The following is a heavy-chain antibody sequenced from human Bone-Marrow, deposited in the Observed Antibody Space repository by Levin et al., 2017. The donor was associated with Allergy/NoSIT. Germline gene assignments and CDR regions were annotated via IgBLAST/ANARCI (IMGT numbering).Heavy chain of an antibody. Sequence: GGSLRLSCAASGFTFSTYAMTWVRQVPGKGLEWVSSITSSGGNTYYADSVKGRFTISRDNSKNTVYLQMNSLRVEDTALYYCAKDSPRCAAAGCHYWGQGTLVTVSS. V-gene: IGHV3-23*01. CDR3: AKDSPRCAAAGCHY. D-gene: IGHD2-15*01. CDR2: ITSSGGNT. CDR1: GFTFSTYA. J-gene: IGHJ4*02.